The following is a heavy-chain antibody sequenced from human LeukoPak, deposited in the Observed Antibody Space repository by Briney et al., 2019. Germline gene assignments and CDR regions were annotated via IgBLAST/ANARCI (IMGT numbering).Heavy chain of an antibody. Sequence: GGSLRLSCAASGFTFSSYAMSWVRQAPGKGLEWASAISGSGGSTYYADSVKGRFTISRDNSKNTLYLQMSSLRAEDTAVYYCAKDDYYDSSGYFDYWGQGTLVTVSS. CDR2: ISGSGGST. D-gene: IGHD3-22*01. CDR1: GFTFSSYA. CDR3: AKDDYYDSSGYFDY. V-gene: IGHV3-23*01. J-gene: IGHJ4*02.